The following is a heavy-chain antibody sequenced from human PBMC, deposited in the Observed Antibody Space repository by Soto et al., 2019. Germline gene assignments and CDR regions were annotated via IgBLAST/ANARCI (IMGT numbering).Heavy chain of an antibody. Sequence: ASVKVSCKXSGYIFTGYYIHWVRQAPGQGLEWMGWINPNTRGTHSAQRFQGRVTMTRDTSISTAYMELSSLRSDDSAVYYCARDRYSGYNSQFDYWGQGTLVTAPQ. D-gene: IGHD5-12*01. J-gene: IGHJ4*02. CDR3: ARDRYSGYNSQFDY. CDR1: GYIFTGYY. CDR2: INPNTRGT. V-gene: IGHV1-2*02.